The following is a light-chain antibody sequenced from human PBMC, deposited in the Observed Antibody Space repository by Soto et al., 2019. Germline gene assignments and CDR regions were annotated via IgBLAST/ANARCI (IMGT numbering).Light chain of an antibody. J-gene: IGKJ4*01. V-gene: IGKV3-20*01. CDR3: QEFGSN. Sequence: EIELTQSPGTLSLSPGDRATLSCRASQSMSNSNLAWYQHKPGQAPRLLIYGASNRATGIPDRFSGSGSGTDFILSISRLEPEDFAVYYCQEFGSNFGGGTKVDIK. CDR1: QSMSNSN. CDR2: GAS.